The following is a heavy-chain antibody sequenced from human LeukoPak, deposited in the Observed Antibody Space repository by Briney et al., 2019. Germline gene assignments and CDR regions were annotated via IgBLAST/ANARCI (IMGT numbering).Heavy chain of an antibody. Sequence: GGSLRLSCAASGFTFSSYSMNWVRQAPGKGLEWVSYISSSSSTIYYADSVKGRFTISRDNAKNSLYLQMNSLRAEDTAVYYCARDRDYYDSSAIRLDIWGQGTMVTVSS. CDR3: ARDRDYYDSSAIRLDI. CDR2: ISSSSSTI. CDR1: GFTFSSYS. V-gene: IGHV3-48*04. J-gene: IGHJ3*02. D-gene: IGHD3-22*01.